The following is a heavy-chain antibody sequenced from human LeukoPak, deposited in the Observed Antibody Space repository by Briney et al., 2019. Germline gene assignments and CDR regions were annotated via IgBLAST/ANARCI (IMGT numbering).Heavy chain of an antibody. D-gene: IGHD5-18*01. V-gene: IGHV4-30-2*01. J-gene: IGHJ4*02. CDR2: IYHSGST. CDR1: GGSISSGGYS. Sequence: PSQTLSLTCAVSGGSISSGGYSWSWIRPPPGQGLEWIGYIYHSGSTYYNPSLKSRVTISVDRSKNQFSLQLSSVTAADTAVYYCARETDTAIDYWGQGTLVSVSS. CDR3: ARETDTAIDY.